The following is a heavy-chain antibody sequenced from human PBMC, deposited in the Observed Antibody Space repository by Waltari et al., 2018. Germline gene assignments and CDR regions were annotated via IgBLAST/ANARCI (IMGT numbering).Heavy chain of an antibody. J-gene: IGHJ6*03. V-gene: IGHV4-34*01. CDR2: INHSGST. Sequence: QVQLQQWGAGLLKPSETLSLTCAVYGGSFSGYYWSWIRQPPGKGLEWIGEINHSGSTNYNPSLKSRVTISVDTSKNQFSLKLSSVTAADTAVYYCARGPWYYYYYMDVWGKGTTVTVSS. CDR3: ARGPWYYYYYMDV. CDR1: GGSFSGYY.